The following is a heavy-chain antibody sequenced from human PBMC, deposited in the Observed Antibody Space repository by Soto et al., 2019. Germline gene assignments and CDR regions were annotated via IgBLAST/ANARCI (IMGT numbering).Heavy chain of an antibody. Sequence: QLQLQESGSGLVKPSQTLSLTCAVSGGSISSGGYSWSWIRQPPGKGLEWIGYIYHSGSTYYNPSRKSRGTRSVDRSKNQFSLKLSSVTAADTAVYYCAAGGGLPRYYWGQGTLVTVSS. CDR1: GGSISSGGYS. CDR3: AAGGGLPRYY. CDR2: IYHSGST. V-gene: IGHV4-30-2*01. J-gene: IGHJ4*02. D-gene: IGHD5-12*01.